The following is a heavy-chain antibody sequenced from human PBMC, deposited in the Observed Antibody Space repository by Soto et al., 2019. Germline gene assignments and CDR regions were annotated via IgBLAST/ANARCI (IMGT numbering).Heavy chain of an antibody. CDR2: LYYSGNT. CDR3: ARVGGVAARTFDY. J-gene: IGHJ4*02. V-gene: IGHV4-59*01. D-gene: IGHD2-15*01. CDR1: GGSISPFY. Sequence: SETLSLTCTVSGGSISPFYWSWVRRPPGKGLEWIGYLYYSGNTNYNPSLKSRVTISVDASKNQVSLRLTSVTAADTAVYYCARVGGVAARTFDYWGQGTVVTVSS.